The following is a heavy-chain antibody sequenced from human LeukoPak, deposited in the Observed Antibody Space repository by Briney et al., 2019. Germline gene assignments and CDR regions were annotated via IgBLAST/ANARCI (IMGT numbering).Heavy chain of an antibody. CDR3: AGHVGYCAHFDY. J-gene: IGHJ4*02. D-gene: IGHD3-22*01. Sequence: SETLSLTCTVSGGSISSYYWSWIRQPPGKGLEWIGYIYYSGSTNYNPSLKSRVTISVDTSKNQFSLKLSSVTAADTAVYYCAGHVGYCAHFDYWGQGTLVTVSS. V-gene: IGHV4-59*08. CDR2: IYYSGST. CDR1: GGSISSYY.